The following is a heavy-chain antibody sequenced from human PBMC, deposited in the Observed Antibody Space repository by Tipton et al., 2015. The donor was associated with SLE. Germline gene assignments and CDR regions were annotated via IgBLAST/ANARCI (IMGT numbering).Heavy chain of an antibody. V-gene: IGHV3-21*03. CDR3: ARARVSEGYFQH. CDR1: GFTFSSYS. Sequence: SLRLSCAASGFTFSSYSMNWVRQAPGKGLEWVSSISSSSSYIYYADSVKGRFTISRDNAKNSLYLQMNSLRADDTAVYYCARARVSEGYFQHWGQGTLVTVSS. CDR2: ISSSSSYI. D-gene: IGHD6-13*01. J-gene: IGHJ1*01.